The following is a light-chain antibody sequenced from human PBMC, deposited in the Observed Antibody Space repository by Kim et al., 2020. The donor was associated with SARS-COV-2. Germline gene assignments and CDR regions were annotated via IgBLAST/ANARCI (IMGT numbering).Light chain of an antibody. Sequence: QSALTQPASVSGSPGQSITISCTGTSSDVGGYNYVSWYQQHPGKAPKLMIYDVSNQLSGVSNRFSGSKSGNTASLTISGLQAKDEADYYCSSYASSSTGVFGGGTHVTDL. CDR1: SSDVGGYNY. J-gene: IGLJ3*02. CDR2: DVS. CDR3: SSYASSSTGV. V-gene: IGLV2-14*03.